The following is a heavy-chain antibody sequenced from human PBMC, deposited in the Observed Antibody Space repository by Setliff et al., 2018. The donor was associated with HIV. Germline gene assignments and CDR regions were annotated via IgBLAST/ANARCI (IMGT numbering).Heavy chain of an antibody. CDR1: GFIFGSYW. J-gene: IGHJ4*02. CDR3: ARGGEYFDY. V-gene: IGHV3-74*01. D-gene: IGHD4-17*01. CDR2: IETDGSDT. Sequence: GGSLRLSCAASGFIFGSYWMHWVRQTPEKGLEWVARIETDGSDTSYADSVKGRFTISRDSSKSTLYLQMNGLRAEDTAVYYCARGGEYFDYWGQGTLVTVS.